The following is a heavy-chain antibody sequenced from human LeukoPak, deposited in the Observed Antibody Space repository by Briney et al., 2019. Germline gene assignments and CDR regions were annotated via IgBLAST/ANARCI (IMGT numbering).Heavy chain of an antibody. CDR3: ARETVGLRYFDY. CDR2: ISGSGGST. Sequence: RTGGSLRLSCAASGFTFSSYAMSWVRQAPGKGLEWVSAISGSGGSTYYADSVKGRFTISRDNSKNTLYLQMNSLRAEDTAVYYCARETVGLRYFDYWGQGTLVTVSS. D-gene: IGHD3-9*01. J-gene: IGHJ4*02. CDR1: GFTFSSYA. V-gene: IGHV3-23*01.